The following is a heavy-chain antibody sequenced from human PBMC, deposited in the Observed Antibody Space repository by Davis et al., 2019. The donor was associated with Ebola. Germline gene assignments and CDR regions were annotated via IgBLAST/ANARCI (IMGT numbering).Heavy chain of an antibody. Sequence: SVTVSRKTSGGPFSSHSISWVRQAPRQGLEWMGGIIPIFDTPHYAQKFQGRITITADESTSTAYMGLSSLRSEDTATYFCARDFDGGNYYFDYWGPGTPVTVSS. CDR2: IIPIFDTP. J-gene: IGHJ4*02. CDR1: GGPFSSHS. D-gene: IGHD3-9*01. CDR3: ARDFDGGNYYFDY. V-gene: IGHV1-69*13.